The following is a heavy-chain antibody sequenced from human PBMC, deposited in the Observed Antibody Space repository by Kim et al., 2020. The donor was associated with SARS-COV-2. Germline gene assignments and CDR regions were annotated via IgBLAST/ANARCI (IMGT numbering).Heavy chain of an antibody. J-gene: IGHJ6*02. V-gene: IGHV3-23*01. CDR3: AKADTAMVTGLYYYGMDV. CDR1: GFTFSSYA. D-gene: IGHD5-18*01. CDR2: ISGSGGST. Sequence: GGSLRLSCAASGFTFSSYAMSWVRQAPGKGLEWVSAISGSGGSTYYADSVKGRFTISRDNSKNTLYLQMNSLRAEDTAVYYCAKADTAMVTGLYYYGMDVWGQGTTVTVSS.